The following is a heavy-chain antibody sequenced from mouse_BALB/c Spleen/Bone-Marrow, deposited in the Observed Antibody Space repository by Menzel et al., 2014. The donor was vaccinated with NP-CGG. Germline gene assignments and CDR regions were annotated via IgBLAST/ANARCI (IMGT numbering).Heavy chain of an antibody. CDR1: GFTFXNYG. J-gene: IGHJ2*01. CDR2: INSDGGST. V-gene: IGHV5-6-3*01. D-gene: IGHD2-1*01. Sequence: EVKPEESGGGLVQPGGSLKLSCAASGFTFXNYGMSWVRQTPDKRLELVATINSDGGSTYYPDSVKGRFTIYRDTAKNTLYLQMSSLKSEETAMYYCVRGNYGNYVDYFDFWGQGTTLTVSS. CDR3: VRGNYGNYVDYFDF.